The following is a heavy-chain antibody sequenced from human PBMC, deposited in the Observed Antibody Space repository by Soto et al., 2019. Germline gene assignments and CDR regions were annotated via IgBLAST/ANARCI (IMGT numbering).Heavy chain of an antibody. CDR1: GFTFSDYA. CDR2: ISGRGGNT. V-gene: IGHV3-23*01. Sequence: EVQLLESGGGLVQPGGSLRLSCAASGFTFSDYAMSWVRQSPGKGLQWVSAISGRGGNTYYLDSVKGRFIISRDNSKNTLSLQMTSLRAEDTSVYYCAKDLTGIGALERWGQGTMVTVSS. J-gene: IGHJ3*02. D-gene: IGHD3-10*01. CDR3: AKDLTGIGALER.